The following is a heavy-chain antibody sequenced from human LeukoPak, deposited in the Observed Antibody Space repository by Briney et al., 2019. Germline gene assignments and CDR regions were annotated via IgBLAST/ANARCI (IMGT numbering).Heavy chain of an antibody. V-gene: IGHV4-34*01. Sequence: PSETPSLTCAVHGGSFSGYYWSWIRQPPGKGLEWIGEINHSGSTNYNPSLKSRVTISVDTSKNQFPLKLSSVTAADTAVYYCARGGRYFDRWSWGQGTLVTVSS. CDR2: INHSGST. CDR1: GGSFSGYY. J-gene: IGHJ4*02. D-gene: IGHD3-9*01. CDR3: ARGGRYFDRWS.